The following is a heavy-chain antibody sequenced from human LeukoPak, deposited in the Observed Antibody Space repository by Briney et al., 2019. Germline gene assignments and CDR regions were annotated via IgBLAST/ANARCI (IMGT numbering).Heavy chain of an antibody. Sequence: GGSLRLSCAAPGFTFSSYAMHWVRQAPGKGLGWVAVISYNGSNKYYADSVKGRFTISRDNSKNTLYLQMNSLRAEDTAVYYCARDGDYLMRGYFDYWGQGTLVTVSS. J-gene: IGHJ4*02. CDR2: ISYNGSNK. D-gene: IGHD4-11*01. CDR1: GFTFSSYA. CDR3: ARDGDYLMRGYFDY. V-gene: IGHV3-30*04.